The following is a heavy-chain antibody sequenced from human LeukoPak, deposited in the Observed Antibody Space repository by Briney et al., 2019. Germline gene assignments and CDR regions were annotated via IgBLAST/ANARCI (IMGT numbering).Heavy chain of an antibody. J-gene: IGHJ4*02. CDR3: AKDVRSNYYYDSSALDS. CDR1: GFTFDDYA. V-gene: IGHV3-9*03. Sequence: GGSLRFSCAASGFTFDDYAMHWVRQAPGKGLEWVSGISWNSGSIGYADSVKGRFTISRDNAKNSLYLQMNSLRAEDMALYYCAKDVRSNYYYDSSALDSWGQGTLVTVSS. CDR2: ISWNSGSI. D-gene: IGHD3-22*01.